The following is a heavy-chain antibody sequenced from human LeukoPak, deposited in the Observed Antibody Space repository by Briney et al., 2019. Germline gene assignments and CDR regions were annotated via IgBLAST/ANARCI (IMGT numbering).Heavy chain of an antibody. CDR3: ARHPPEYSSPHGMDV. D-gene: IGHD6-6*01. J-gene: IGHJ6*02. CDR1: GFTVSSNY. V-gene: IGHV3-66*04. Sequence: GGSLRLSCAASGFTVSSNYMSWVRQAPGKGLEWVSVIYSGGSTYYADSVKGRFTISRDNFKNTLYLQMNSLRAEDTAVYYCARHPPEYSSPHGMDVWGQGTTVTVSS. CDR2: IYSGGST.